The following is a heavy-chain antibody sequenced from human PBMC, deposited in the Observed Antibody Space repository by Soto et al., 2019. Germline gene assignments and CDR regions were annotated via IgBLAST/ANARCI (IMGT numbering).Heavy chain of an antibody. J-gene: IGHJ6*02. CDR3: ARDSEDYYYGSRGGRMDV. Sequence: GGSLRLSFAASGFTFSSYDMHWLRQDTGKGLEWVSAIGTAGNTYYPGSVKGRFTISRENAKNSVYLQMNSLRAGDTAVYYCARDSEDYYYGSRGGRMDVRSQGTTVTVSS. CDR1: GFTFSSYD. V-gene: IGHV3-13*01. D-gene: IGHD3-10*01. CDR2: IGTAGNT.